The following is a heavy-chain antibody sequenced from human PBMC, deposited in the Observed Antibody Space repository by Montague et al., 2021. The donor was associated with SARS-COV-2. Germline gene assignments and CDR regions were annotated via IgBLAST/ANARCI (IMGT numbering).Heavy chain of an antibody. D-gene: IGHD2-21*02. CDR2: SIIVGAP. J-gene: IGHJ3*02. CDR1: GGSISSGNW. CDR3: ARRTWGDSGVFDI. Sequence: SETLSLTCVVSGGSISSGNWWSWVRQPPGKGLEWIGESIIVGAPATKYNPSLKSRVTISADKSKNQFSLRVTSVTAADTAVYYCARRTWGDSGVFDIWGRGTKVIVSP. V-gene: IGHV4-4*02.